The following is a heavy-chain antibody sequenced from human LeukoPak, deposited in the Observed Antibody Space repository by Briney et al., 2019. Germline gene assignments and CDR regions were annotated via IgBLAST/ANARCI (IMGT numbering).Heavy chain of an antibody. Sequence: QPGGSLRLSCAASGFTFSSYGMSWVRQAPGKGLEWVSAISGSGGSTYYADSVKGRFTISRDNSKNTLYLQMNSLRAEDTAVYYCAKRPVYGDYFDYWGQGTLVTVSS. CDR1: GFTFSSYG. D-gene: IGHD4-17*01. J-gene: IGHJ4*02. CDR2: ISGSGGST. V-gene: IGHV3-23*01. CDR3: AKRPVYGDYFDY.